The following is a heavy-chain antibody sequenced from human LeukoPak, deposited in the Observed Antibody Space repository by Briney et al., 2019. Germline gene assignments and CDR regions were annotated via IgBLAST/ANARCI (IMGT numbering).Heavy chain of an antibody. J-gene: IGHJ4*02. V-gene: IGHV3-30*04. CDR3: ARVAYGDYFKGAIDY. D-gene: IGHD4-17*01. CDR1: GFTFSSHA. CDR2: ISYDGSNK. Sequence: PGGSLRLSCAASGFTFSSHAMHWVRQAPGKGLEWVAVISYDGSNKYYADSVKGPFTISRDNSKNTLYLQMNSLRAEDTAVYYCARVAYGDYFKGAIDYWGQGTLVTVSS.